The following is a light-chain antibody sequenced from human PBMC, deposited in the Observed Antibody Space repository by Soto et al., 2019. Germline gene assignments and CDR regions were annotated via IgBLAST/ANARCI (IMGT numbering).Light chain of an antibody. V-gene: IGLV2-14*01. CDR1: SSDVGGYNY. CDR2: EVT. J-gene: IGLJ1*01. Sequence: VRTQPASVSGSPEQSSTISCTGTSSDVGGYNYVSWYQNHPDKAPKRRIYEVTSRPSGVSSRFSGSRSGNTASLTISGLQAEDEGDYFCSSYTRSGTYVFGTGTKVTVL. CDR3: SSYTRSGTYV.